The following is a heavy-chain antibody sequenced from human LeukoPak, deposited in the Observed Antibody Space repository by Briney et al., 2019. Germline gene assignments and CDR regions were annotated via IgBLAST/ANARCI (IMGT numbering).Heavy chain of an antibody. J-gene: IGHJ1*01. CDR1: GGSISSSSYY. Sequence: SETLSLTCTVSGGSISSSSYYWGWIRQPPGKGLEWIGSIYYSGSTYYNPSLKSRVTISVDTSKNQFSLKLSSVTAADTAVYYCASGRRARTYYYDSSGYQGPVQHWGQGTLVTVSS. V-gene: IGHV4-39*01. D-gene: IGHD3-22*01. CDR2: IYYSGST. CDR3: ASGRRARTYYYDSSGYQGPVQH.